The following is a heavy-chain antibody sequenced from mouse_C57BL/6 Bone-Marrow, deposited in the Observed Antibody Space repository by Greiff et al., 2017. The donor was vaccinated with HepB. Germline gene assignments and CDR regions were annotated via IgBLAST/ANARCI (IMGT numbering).Heavy chain of an antibody. CDR2: IYPSDSET. Sequence: QVHVKQSGAELVRPGSSVKLSCKASGYTFTSYWMDWVKQRPGQGLEWIGNIYPSDSETHYNQKFKDKATLTVDKSSSTAYMQLSSLTSEDSAVYYCARAPIYYGNFHWYFDVWGTGTTVTVSS. V-gene: IGHV1-61*01. CDR3: ARAPIYYGNFHWYFDV. D-gene: IGHD2-1*01. CDR1: GYTFTSYW. J-gene: IGHJ1*03.